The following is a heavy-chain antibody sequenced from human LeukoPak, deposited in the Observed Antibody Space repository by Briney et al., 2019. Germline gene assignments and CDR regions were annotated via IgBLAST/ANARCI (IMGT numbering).Heavy chain of an antibody. D-gene: IGHD6-19*01. J-gene: IGHJ4*02. V-gene: IGHV4-34*01. Sequence: SETLSLTCAVYGGSFSGYYWSWIRQPPGKGQEWIGEINHSGSTNYNPSLKSRVTISVDTSKNQFSLKLSSVTAADTAVYYCARGLGEAVAGRNYWGQGTLVTVSS. CDR3: ARGLGEAVAGRNY. CDR1: GGSFSGYY. CDR2: INHSGST.